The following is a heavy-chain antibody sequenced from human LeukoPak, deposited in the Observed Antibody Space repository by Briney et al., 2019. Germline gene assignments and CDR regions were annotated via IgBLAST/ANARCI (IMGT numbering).Heavy chain of an antibody. CDR1: GGSISSSNW. CDR2: IYHSGST. V-gene: IGHV4-4*02. J-gene: IGHJ3*02. CDR3: ARYYYDSSGYYFDDAFDI. Sequence: PSETLSLTCAVSGGSISSSNWWSWVRQPPGKGLEWIGEIYHSGSTNYNPSLKSRVTISVDKSKNQFSLKLSSVTAADTAVYYCARYYYDSSGYYFDDAFDIWGQGTMVTVSS. D-gene: IGHD3-22*01.